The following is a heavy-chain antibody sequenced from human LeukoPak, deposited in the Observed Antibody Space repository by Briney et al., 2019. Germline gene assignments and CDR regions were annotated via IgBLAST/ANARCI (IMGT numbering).Heavy chain of an antibody. D-gene: IGHD6-13*01. Sequence: GGSLRLSCAASGFTFSDYYMSWIRQAPGKGLEWVSAISGSGGSTYYADSVKGRFTISRDNSKNTLYLQMNSLRAEDTAVYYCAKLESGYSSSWYDHWGQGTLVTVSS. CDR2: ISGSGGST. CDR1: GFTFSDYY. V-gene: IGHV3-23*01. CDR3: AKLESGYSSSWYDH. J-gene: IGHJ5*02.